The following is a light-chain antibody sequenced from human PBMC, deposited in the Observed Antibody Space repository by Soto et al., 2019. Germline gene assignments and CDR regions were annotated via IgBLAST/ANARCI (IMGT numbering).Light chain of an antibody. CDR1: SSDVGNYKY. CDR2: EVS. Sequence: QSVLTQPASVSGSPGQSITISCTGTSSDVGNYKYVSWYQQHPGKAPKLMIYEVSNRPSGVSNRFSGSESGNTASLTISGLQAEDETDYYCSSYTGSSTLDVFGTGTKVTVL. V-gene: IGLV2-14*01. J-gene: IGLJ1*01. CDR3: SSYTGSSTLDV.